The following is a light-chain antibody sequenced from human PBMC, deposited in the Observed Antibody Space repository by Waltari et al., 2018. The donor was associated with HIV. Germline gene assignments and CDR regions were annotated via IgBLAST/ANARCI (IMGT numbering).Light chain of an antibody. CDR1: TNDIGGYNN. J-gene: IGLJ1*01. CDR3: CSYADTHSFV. Sequence: QSALTQPRSVSGSPGQSVTFSCPGSTNDIGGYNNVSCSQHHPPKVPTLMIYDIDKRPSGVPDRFSGSKSGYAAALTISGLQAEDEAAYYCCSYADTHSFVFGTGTKVTVL. CDR2: DID. V-gene: IGLV2-11*01.